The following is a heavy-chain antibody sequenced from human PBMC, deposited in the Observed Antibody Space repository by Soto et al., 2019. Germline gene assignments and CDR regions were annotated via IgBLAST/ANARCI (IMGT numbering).Heavy chain of an antibody. CDR2: ISNSGGNT. J-gene: IGHJ4*02. V-gene: IGHV3-23*01. Sequence: EVQLLQSGGGLVQPGGSLRLSCAASGFTFSSYAISWVRQAPGKGLEWVSAISNSGGNTYYADSVMGRFTISRDNSKNTLFLKMNSLTAEDTAIYYCAKEWGRPLDYWGQGTLVTVSS. D-gene: IGHD7-27*01. CDR3: AKEWGRPLDY. CDR1: GFTFSSYA.